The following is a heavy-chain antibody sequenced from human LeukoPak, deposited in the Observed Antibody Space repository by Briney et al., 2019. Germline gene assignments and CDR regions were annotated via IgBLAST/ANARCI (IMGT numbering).Heavy chain of an antibody. V-gene: IGHV3-23*01. J-gene: IGHJ3*02. CDR3: ARDTRGYTSDDAFDI. CDR2: ISGSGGST. Sequence: QAGGSLRLSCAASGFTFSSYAMSWVRQAPGKGLEWVSAISGSGGSTYYADSVKGRFTISRGNAKNSLYLQMNSLRAEDTAVYYCARDTRGYTSDDAFDIWGQGTMVTVSS. CDR1: GFTFSSYA. D-gene: IGHD3-16*02.